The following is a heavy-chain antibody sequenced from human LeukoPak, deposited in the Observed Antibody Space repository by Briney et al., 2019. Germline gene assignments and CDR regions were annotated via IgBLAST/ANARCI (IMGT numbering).Heavy chain of an antibody. CDR2: ISISSTTI. Sequence: PGGSLLLYCAASGFPFSSYSMNWVRQAPGKGLEWVSYISISSTTIYYADSVRGRFTISRDDAKNSLSLQMNSLSAEDTAVYYCARGPPFFYPWGQGTLVTVSS. J-gene: IGHJ5*02. CDR3: ARGPPFFYP. V-gene: IGHV3-48*04. CDR1: GFPFSSYS. D-gene: IGHD3-3*01.